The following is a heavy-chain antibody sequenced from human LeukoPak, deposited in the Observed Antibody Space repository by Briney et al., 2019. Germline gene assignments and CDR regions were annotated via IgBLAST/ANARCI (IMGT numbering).Heavy chain of an antibody. J-gene: IGHJ6*02. Sequence: GGSLRLSCAASGFTVSSNYMSWVRQAPGKGLEWVSVIYSGGSTYYADSVKGRFTISRDNSKNTLYLQMNSLRAEDTAVYYCARAMVRGVMDVWGQGTKVTVSS. CDR3: ARAMVRGVMDV. CDR1: GFTVSSNY. V-gene: IGHV3-53*01. CDR2: IYSGGST. D-gene: IGHD3-10*01.